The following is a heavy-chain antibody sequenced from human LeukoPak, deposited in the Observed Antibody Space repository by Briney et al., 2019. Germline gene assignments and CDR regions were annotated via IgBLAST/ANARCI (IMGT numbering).Heavy chain of an antibody. CDR2: MNPNSGNT. D-gene: IGHD5-18*01. CDR1: GYTFTSYD. J-gene: IGHJ6*02. V-gene: IGHV1-8*01. Sequence: ASVKVSCKASGYTFTSYDINWVRQATGQGLEWMGWMNPNSGNTGYAQKFQGRVTMTRNTSISTAYMELSSLRSEDTAVYYCARGRRIQLWLLGLAYYYYYGMDVWGQGTMVTVSS. CDR3: ARGRRIQLWLLGLAYYYYYGMDV.